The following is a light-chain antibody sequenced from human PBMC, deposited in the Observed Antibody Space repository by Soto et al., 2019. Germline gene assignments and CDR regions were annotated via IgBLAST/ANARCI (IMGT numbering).Light chain of an antibody. CDR2: DDS. CDR3: QVWDASSDHNV. CDR1: NIGIRS. J-gene: IGLJ1*01. V-gene: IGLV3-21*02. Sequence: SYELTQPPSVSVAPGQTARIPCGGANIGIRSVHWYQQKPGQAPVVVVYDDSDRPSGISERFSGSNSGNTATLTISWVEAGDEADYYCQVWDASSDHNVFGTGTKLTVL.